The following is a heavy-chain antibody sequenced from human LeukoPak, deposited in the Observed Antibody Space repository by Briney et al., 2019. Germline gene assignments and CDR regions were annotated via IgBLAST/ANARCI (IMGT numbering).Heavy chain of an antibody. CDR2: LSSGGINK. D-gene: IGHD3-16*01. CDR3: AKKKSAFGDSYEDLET. J-gene: IGHJ5*02. Sequence: GGSLRLSCAVSGFTFSNYGVHWVRQAPGKGLEWVALLSSGGINKHYADSVKGRFIISRDNSMNTLYLQMNSLRVEDTAVYYCAKKKSAFGDSYEDLETWGQGALVTVSS. V-gene: IGHV3-30*18. CDR1: GFTFSNYG.